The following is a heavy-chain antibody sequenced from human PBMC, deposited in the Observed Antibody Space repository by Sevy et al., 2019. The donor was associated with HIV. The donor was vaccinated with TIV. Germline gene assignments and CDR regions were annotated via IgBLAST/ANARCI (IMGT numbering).Heavy chain of an antibody. CDR3: ARDAARVIVPTAGFDS. CDR1: GFTFRSFS. CDR2: IWYDGRTE. Sequence: GGSLRLSCVASGFTFRSFSMHWVRQAPGKGLEWVAAIWYDGRTEQYADSVQGRFTISRDNSKKTLYLQMNSLRDEDTAIYYCARDAARVIVPTAGFDSWGQGTLVTVSS. V-gene: IGHV3-33*01. J-gene: IGHJ5*01. D-gene: IGHD1-1*01.